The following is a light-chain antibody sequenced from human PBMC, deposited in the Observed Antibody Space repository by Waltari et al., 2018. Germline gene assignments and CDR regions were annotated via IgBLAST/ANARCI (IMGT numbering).Light chain of an antibody. J-gene: IGLJ2*01. CDR1: SRDVGGYDY. Sequence: QSALTQPPSASGSPGQSVTIPCTGTSRDVGGYDYASWSQQNPGKAPKLMIYEINKRPSGVPNRFSGSRSGNTASLTVSGLRPEDEADYYCSSYAGSNRVIFGGGTKLTVL. CDR3: SSYAGSNRVI. CDR2: EIN. V-gene: IGLV2-8*01.